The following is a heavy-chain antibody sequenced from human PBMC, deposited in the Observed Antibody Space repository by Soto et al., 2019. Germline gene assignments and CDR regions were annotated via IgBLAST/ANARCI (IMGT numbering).Heavy chain of an antibody. CDR3: ARDDSGGPDYYYYGMDV. Sequence: QVQLVQSGAEVKKPGSSVKVSCKASGGTFSSYAISWVRQAPGQGLEWMGGIIPIFGTANYAQKFQGRVTITADEATSTAYMELSSLRSEDTAVYYCARDDSGGPDYYYYGMDVWGQGTTVTVSS. D-gene: IGHD3-16*01. J-gene: IGHJ6*02. CDR1: GGTFSSYA. V-gene: IGHV1-69*12. CDR2: IIPIFGTA.